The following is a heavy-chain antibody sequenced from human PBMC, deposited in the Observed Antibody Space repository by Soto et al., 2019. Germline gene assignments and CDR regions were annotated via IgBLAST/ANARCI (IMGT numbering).Heavy chain of an antibody. Sequence: PSETLSLTCAGYGGSFSGYYWSGIRQPPGEGLEWIGEINHSGSTNYNPSLKSRVTISVDTSKNQFSLKLSSVTAADTAVYYCARYYGYIFGWTYYYYYLLAVWGQGSSVPVSS. CDR2: INHSGST. CDR3: ARYYGYIFGWTYYYYYLLAV. D-gene: IGHD3-3*01. J-gene: IGHJ6*02. CDR1: GGSFSGYY. V-gene: IGHV4-34*01.